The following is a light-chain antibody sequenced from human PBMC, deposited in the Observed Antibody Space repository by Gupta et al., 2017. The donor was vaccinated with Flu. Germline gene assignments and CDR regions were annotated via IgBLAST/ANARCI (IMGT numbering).Light chain of an antibody. Sequence: QSVLAQPPSASGTPGQRVTISCSGSSSNIGSNYVNWYQQVPGTAPKLPIYGNNQRPSGVPDRFSGSKSGTSASLAISGLQSGDEADYYCAAWDDSLNGHYVFGTGTKVTVL. J-gene: IGLJ1*01. CDR1: SSNIGSNY. V-gene: IGLV1-44*01. CDR2: GNN. CDR3: AAWDDSLNGHYV.